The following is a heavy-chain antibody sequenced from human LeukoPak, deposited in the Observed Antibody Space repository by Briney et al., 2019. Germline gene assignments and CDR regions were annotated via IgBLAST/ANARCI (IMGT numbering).Heavy chain of an antibody. V-gene: IGHV4-59*01. CDR3: ASLKNSGWGNAFHI. J-gene: IGHJ3*02. D-gene: IGHD6-19*01. CDR1: NGSISPYF. CDR2: ISYSGST. Sequence: PSETLSLACSVSNGSISPYFWSWLRQSPGKGLEWIGFISYSGSTNYNATLKSRVTISVDTSKNQFSLTLSSVTAADTAVYYCASLKNSGWGNAFHIWGQGTMVTVSS.